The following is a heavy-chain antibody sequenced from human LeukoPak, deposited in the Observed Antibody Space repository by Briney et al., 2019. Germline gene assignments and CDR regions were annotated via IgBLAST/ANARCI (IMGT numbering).Heavy chain of an antibody. CDR1: GFTFSSYW. Sequence: GGSLRLSCAASGFTFSSYWMSWVRQAPGKGLEWVANIKQDGSEKYYVGSVKGRFTISRDNAKNSLYLQMNSLRAEDTAVYYCARDPTHYYGSGSYTYFDYWGQGTLVTVSS. V-gene: IGHV3-7*01. D-gene: IGHD3-10*01. J-gene: IGHJ4*02. CDR2: IKQDGSEK. CDR3: ARDPTHYYGSGSYTYFDY.